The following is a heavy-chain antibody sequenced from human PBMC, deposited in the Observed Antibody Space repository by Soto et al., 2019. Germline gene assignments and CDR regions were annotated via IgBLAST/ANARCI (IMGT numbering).Heavy chain of an antibody. D-gene: IGHD1-1*01. J-gene: IGHJ3*02. CDR2: MSHSGGT. V-gene: IGHV4-34*01. CDR3: ARVERGTATTVVDAFDI. Sequence: QVQLQQWGAGLLKPSETLSLTCAVYGGFVTSGSYYWSWIRQPPGKGLEWIGEMSHSGGTHFHPSLKSRLTISVDTSKNQFTLKMSSVTAADTALYYCARVERGTATTVVDAFDIWGPGTMVTVSS. CDR1: GGFVTSGSYY.